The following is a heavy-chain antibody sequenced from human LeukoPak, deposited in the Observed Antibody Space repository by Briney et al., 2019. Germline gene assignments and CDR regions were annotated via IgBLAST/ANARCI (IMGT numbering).Heavy chain of an antibody. V-gene: IGHV3-15*01. CDR1: GFTFSDAW. CDR3: TTRRQDGC. J-gene: IGHJ4*02. Sequence: GGSLRLSCVASGFTFSDAWMSWVRQAPGKGLEWVGRIKSKIDGGTIDYGAPVKGRFTISRGDSRNTLYLQMNSLKTEDTAVYYCTTRRQDGCWGQGTLVTVS. CDR2: IKSKIDGGTI. D-gene: IGHD6-25*01.